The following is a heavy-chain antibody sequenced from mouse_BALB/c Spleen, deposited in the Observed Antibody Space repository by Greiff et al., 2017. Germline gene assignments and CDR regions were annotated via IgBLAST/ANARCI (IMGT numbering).Heavy chain of an antibody. CDR1: GYSFTDYY. V-gene: IGHV1-42*01. CDR2: INPSTGGT. J-gene: IGHJ3*01. CDR3: ARWRYDGRAWFAY. Sequence: EVQLQQSGPELVKTGASVKISCKASGYSFTDYYMHWVKQSPEKSFEWIGEINPSTGGTSYNQKFKGKATLTVDKSSSTAYMQLKSLTSEDSAVYYCARWRYDGRAWFAYWGQGTLVTVSA. D-gene: IGHD2-14*01.